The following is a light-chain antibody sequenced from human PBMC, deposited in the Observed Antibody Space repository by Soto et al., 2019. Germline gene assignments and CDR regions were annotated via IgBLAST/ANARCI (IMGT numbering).Light chain of an antibody. CDR1: QSVSSN. CDR2: GAS. V-gene: IGKV3-15*01. Sequence: IVMTQSPATLSVSPGERATLSCRASQSVSSNLAWYQQKPGQAPRLLIYGASTRATGIPARFSGSGSGTEFTLTFSSLQYEDFAVYYCQQYNNWPRSITFGQGTRLEIK. J-gene: IGKJ5*01. CDR3: QQYNNWPRSIT.